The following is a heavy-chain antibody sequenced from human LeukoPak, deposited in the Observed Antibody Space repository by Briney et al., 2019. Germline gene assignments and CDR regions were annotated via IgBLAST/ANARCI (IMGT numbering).Heavy chain of an antibody. J-gene: IGHJ5*02. CDR1: GYTLTGYW. CDR3: ARDNSVRDEAWWFNP. Sequence: ASVKLSCKAFGYTLTGYWMHWVRQAPGQGPEWMGVISPSGGSTIYAQKFKGRVTLTRDMSTGTDYLELSSLRSEDTAVYYCARDNSVRDEAWWFNPWGQGTLVTVSS. D-gene: IGHD5-24*01. V-gene: IGHV1-46*01. CDR2: ISPSGGST.